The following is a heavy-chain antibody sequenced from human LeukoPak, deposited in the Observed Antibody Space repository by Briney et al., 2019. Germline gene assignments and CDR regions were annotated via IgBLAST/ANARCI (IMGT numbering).Heavy chain of an antibody. V-gene: IGHV3-7*01. CDR2: IKQDGSEK. Sequence: PGGSLRLSSVVSGFTFSNYWMTWVRQAPGKGLEWVASIKQDGSEKYYVDSVKGRFTISRDNAKNSVYLQMNDLRAGDTAVYFCVSDRCSYCSSTNCYGCGWFDPWGQGTLVTVSS. CDR3: VSDRCSYCSSTNCYGCGWFDP. CDR1: GFTFSNYW. J-gene: IGHJ5*02. D-gene: IGHD2-2*01.